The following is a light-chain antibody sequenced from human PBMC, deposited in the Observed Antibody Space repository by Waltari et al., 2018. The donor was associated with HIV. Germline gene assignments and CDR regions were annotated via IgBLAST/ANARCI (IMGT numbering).Light chain of an antibody. J-gene: IGLJ2*01. Sequence: QSALTQPASVSGSPGQSITISCTGTSSDVGSCNLVSWYQQHPGKAPKLMSYEVSKRPSGVSNRFSGSKSGNTASSTISGRLAADEADYYCCSYAGSSTFVVFGAGTKLTVL. CDR1: SSDVGSCNL. CDR3: CSYAGSSTFVV. V-gene: IGLV2-23*02. CDR2: EVS.